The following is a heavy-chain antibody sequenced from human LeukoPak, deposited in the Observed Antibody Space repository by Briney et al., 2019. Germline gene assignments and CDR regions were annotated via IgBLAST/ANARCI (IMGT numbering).Heavy chain of an antibody. V-gene: IGHV3-48*02. J-gene: IGHJ3*02. CDR3: ARIAMAGIGDGFDI. CDR2: ISGSSSTI. CDR1: GSSFNGYA. Sequence: PGGSLRLSCEGSGSSFNGYAMNWFRQAPGKGLEWVSYISGSSSTIYYVDSVKGRFTVSRDNAKNSLYLQMNSLRDEDTAVYYCARIAMAGIGDGFDIWGQGTMVTVSS. D-gene: IGHD6-19*01.